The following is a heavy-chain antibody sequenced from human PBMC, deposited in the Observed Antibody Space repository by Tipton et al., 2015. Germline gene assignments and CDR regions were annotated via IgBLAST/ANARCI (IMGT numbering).Heavy chain of an antibody. V-gene: IGHV4-34*10. J-gene: IGHJ3*02. CDR2: INHRGST. CDR1: GGSFSGYH. Sequence: TLSLTCAVYGGSFSGYHWSWIRQPPGKWLEWIGEINHRGSTNYNPPLKSRITMSVDTSKNQFSLRLNSVTAADTAVYYCARVQTDFDSGGYSHRRWAFDIWGQGTMVPVSS. CDR3: ARVQTDFDSGGYSHRRWAFDI. D-gene: IGHD3-22*01.